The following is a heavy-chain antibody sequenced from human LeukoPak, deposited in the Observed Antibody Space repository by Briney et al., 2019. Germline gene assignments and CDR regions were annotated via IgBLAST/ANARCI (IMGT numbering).Heavy chain of an antibody. J-gene: IGHJ4*02. Sequence: PGGSLRLSCAASGFSFSSYTMNWVRQAPGKGLEWVPIISSSSSYIYYADSVKGRFTISRDNAKNALYLQMNSLRVEDTAVYYCARDGRCGGDCYASWGQGTLVTVSS. D-gene: IGHD2-21*02. CDR3: ARDGRCGGDCYAS. CDR2: ISSSSSYI. V-gene: IGHV3-21*01. CDR1: GFSFSSYT.